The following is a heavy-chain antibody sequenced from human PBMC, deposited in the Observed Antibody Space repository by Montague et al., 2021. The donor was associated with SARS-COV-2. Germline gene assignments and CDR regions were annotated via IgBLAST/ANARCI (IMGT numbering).Heavy chain of an antibody. Sequence: LRLSWSASGFTFSSYSMNWVRQAPGKGLEWVSSISSSSSYIYYADSVKGRFTISRDNAKNSLYLQMNSLRAEDTAVYYCASELHPSYYYGMDVWGQGTTVTVPS. CDR3: ASELHPSYYYGMDV. V-gene: IGHV3-21*01. CDR2: ISSSSSYI. D-gene: IGHD4-11*01. CDR1: GFTFSSYS. J-gene: IGHJ6*02.